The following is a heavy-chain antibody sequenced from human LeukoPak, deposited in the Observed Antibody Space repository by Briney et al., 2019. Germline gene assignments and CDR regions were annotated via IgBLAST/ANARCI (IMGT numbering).Heavy chain of an antibody. CDR3: AKKGSYSSSPIDY. CDR1: GFTFSSYG. V-gene: IGHV3-30*18. J-gene: IGHJ4*02. Sequence: GGSLRLSCAASGFTFSSYGMHWVRQAPGKGLEWVAVISYDGSNKYYADSVKGRFTISRDNSKNTLYLQMNSLRAEDTAVYYCAKKGSYSSSPIDYWGQGTLVTVSS. CDR2: ISYDGSNK. D-gene: IGHD6-13*01.